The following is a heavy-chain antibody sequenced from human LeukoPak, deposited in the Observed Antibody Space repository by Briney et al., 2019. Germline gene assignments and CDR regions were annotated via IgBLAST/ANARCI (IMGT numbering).Heavy chain of an antibody. V-gene: IGHV1-2*02. CDR1: GYTFTSYY. J-gene: IGHJ3*02. Sequence: ASVKVSCKASGYTFTSYYMHWVRQAPGQGLEWMGWINPNSGGTNYAQKFQGRVTMTRDTSISTAYMELSRLRSDDTAVYYCAREVGWLVQEAFDIWGQGTMVTVSS. CDR2: INPNSGGT. D-gene: IGHD6-19*01. CDR3: AREVGWLVQEAFDI.